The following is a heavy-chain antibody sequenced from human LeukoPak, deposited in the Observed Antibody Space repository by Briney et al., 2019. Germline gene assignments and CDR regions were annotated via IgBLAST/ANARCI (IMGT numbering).Heavy chain of an antibody. CDR1: GFTFSSYA. Sequence: GGSLRLSCAASGFTFSSYAMHWVRQAPGKGLEWVAVISYDGSNKYYADSVKGRFTISRDNSKNTLYLQMNSLRAEDTAVYYCARGPVSIDAFDIWGQGTMVTVSS. J-gene: IGHJ3*02. D-gene: IGHD2-21*01. V-gene: IGHV3-30-3*01. CDR3: ARGPVSIDAFDI. CDR2: ISYDGSNK.